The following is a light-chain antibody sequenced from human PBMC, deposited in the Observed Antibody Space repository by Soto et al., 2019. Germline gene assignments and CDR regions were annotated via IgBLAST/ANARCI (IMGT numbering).Light chain of an antibody. CDR3: SSYAGSNNLL. Sequence: QSALTQPPSASGSPGQSVTISCTGTSGDVGGYNYVSWYQQHPGKAPKLMIYEVTQRPSGVPDRFSGSKSGNTASLTVSGLQAEDEADYYRSSYAGSNNLLFGGGTKRTVL. CDR2: EVT. CDR1: SGDVGGYNY. V-gene: IGLV2-8*01. J-gene: IGLJ3*02.